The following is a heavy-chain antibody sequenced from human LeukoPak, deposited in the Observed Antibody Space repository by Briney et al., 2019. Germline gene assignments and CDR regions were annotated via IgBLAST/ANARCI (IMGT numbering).Heavy chain of an antibody. J-gene: IGHJ5*02. D-gene: IGHD2-2*01. CDR1: GFTFSSYA. CDR3: ARGGGYCSSTSCRYNWFDP. Sequence: PGGSLRLSCAASGFTFSSYAMSWVRQAPGKGLEWVSAISGSGGSTYYADSVKGRFTISRDNSKNTLYLQMNSLRAEDTAVYYCARGGGYCSSTSCRYNWFDPWGQGTLVTVSS. CDR2: ISGSGGST. V-gene: IGHV3-23*01.